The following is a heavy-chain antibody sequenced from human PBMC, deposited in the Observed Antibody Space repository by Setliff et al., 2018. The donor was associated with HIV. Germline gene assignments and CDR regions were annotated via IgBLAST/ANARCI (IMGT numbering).Heavy chain of an antibody. V-gene: IGHV4-59*01. CDR1: GGSIGGYF. CDR2: IYHYGSP. J-gene: IGHJ4*02. D-gene: IGHD2-15*01. CDR3: ARGGRSDGYHIAS. Sequence: SETLSLTCTVSGGSIGGYFWTWIRQSPEKGLEWIGYIYHYGSPNYNPSLQSRVTLSVDTSKNQFSLTLTSVTAADTAVYYCARGGRSDGYHIASWGQGILVTVSS.